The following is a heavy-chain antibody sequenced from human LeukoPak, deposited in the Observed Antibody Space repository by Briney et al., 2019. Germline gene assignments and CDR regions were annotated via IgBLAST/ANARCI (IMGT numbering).Heavy chain of an antibody. Sequence: SVKVSCKASGGTFSSYAISWVRQAPGQGLEWMGGIIPIFGTANYTQKFQGRVTITADESTSTAYMKLSSLRSEDTAVYYCARGQTRYYYYMDVWGKGTTVTISS. CDR1: GGTFSSYA. CDR2: IIPIFGTA. J-gene: IGHJ6*03. CDR3: ARGQTRYYYYMDV. V-gene: IGHV1-69*01. D-gene: IGHD1-1*01.